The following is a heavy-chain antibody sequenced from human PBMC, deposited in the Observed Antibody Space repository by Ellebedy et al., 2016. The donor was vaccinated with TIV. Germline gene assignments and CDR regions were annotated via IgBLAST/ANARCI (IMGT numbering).Heavy chain of an antibody. CDR2: INSDGSDT. V-gene: IGHV3-74*01. J-gene: IGHJ3*02. D-gene: IGHD2-15*01. CDR3: AAVQYWVAVFDM. Sequence: PGGSLRLSCAASGFIFSGYWMHWVRQAPGKGLVWVSRINSDGSDTAYADSVRGRFTISRDNAKNTLYLQMNSLRAEDTAVYYCAAVQYWVAVFDMWGQGTMVTVSS. CDR1: GFIFSGYW.